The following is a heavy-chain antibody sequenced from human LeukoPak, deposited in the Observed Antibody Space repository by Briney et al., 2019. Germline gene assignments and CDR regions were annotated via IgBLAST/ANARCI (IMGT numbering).Heavy chain of an antibody. CDR1: GSTFSAYY. CDR3: ARGGPAGIATNDY. V-gene: IGHV3-74*01. D-gene: IGHD2-21*01. J-gene: IGHJ4*02. CDR2: INIDGSRT. Sequence: PGGSLRLSCVASGSTFSAYYMHWVRHPPGKGLVWVSHINIDGSRTTYADSVKGRFTISRDNAKNTLYPQMNSLRVEDTAVYYCARGGPAGIATNDYWGQGTLVTVSS.